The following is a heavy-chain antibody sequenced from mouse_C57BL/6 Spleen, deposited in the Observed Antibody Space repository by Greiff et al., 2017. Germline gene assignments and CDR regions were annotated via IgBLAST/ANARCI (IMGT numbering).Heavy chain of an antibody. CDR2: IWSGGST. V-gene: IGHV2-2*01. CDR1: GFSLTSYG. D-gene: IGHD1-1*01. Sequence: QVHVKQSGPGLVQPSQSLSITCTVSGFSLTSYGVHWVRQSPGKGLEWLGVIWSGGSTDYNAAFISRLSISKDNSKSQVFFKMNSLQADDTAIYYCARGFTTVGQRDWYFDVWGTGTTVTVSS. CDR3: ARGFTTVGQRDWYFDV. J-gene: IGHJ1*03.